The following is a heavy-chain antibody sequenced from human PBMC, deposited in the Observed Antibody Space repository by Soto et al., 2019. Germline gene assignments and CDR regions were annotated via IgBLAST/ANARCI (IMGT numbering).Heavy chain of an antibody. CDR2: IYYSGST. CDR1: GGSISSGDYY. V-gene: IGHV4-30-4*01. Sequence: QVQLQESGPGLVKPSQTLSLTCTVSGGSISSGDYYWSWIRQPPGKGLEWIGYIYYSGSTYYNPPAKLRVTTSVDTSKIQVPLKLSAVTAADTAVYYCARADTMIVVAATGWCDPWGQGTLVTVSS. D-gene: IGHD3-22*01. J-gene: IGHJ5*02. CDR3: ARADTMIVVAATGWCDP.